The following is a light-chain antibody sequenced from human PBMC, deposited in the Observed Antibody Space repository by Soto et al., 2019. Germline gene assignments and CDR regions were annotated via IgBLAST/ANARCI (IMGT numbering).Light chain of an antibody. CDR1: QSVSSN. J-gene: IGKJ5*01. Sequence: EIVMTQSPATQSVSPGDRATLSCRAGQSVSSNLAWYQQKPGQAPRLLIYGASTRATGIPARFSGSGSGTEFTLTISSLQSEDFAVYYCQRYNAWPITFGQGTRLDIK. CDR2: GAS. CDR3: QRYNAWPIT. V-gene: IGKV3-15*01.